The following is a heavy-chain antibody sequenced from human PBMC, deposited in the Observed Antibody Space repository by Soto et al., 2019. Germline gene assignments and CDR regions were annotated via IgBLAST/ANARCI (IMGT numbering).Heavy chain of an antibody. CDR1: GFTFSSYG. D-gene: IGHD6-25*01. CDR2: IWYDGSNK. Sequence: QVQLVESGGGVVQPGRSLRLSCAASGFTFSSYGMHWVRQAPGKGLEWVAVIWYDGSNKYYADSVKGRFTISSNNSKNTLYLQMNSLRAEDTAVYYCARQAAKLGYYGMDVWGQGTTVTVSS. CDR3: ARQAAKLGYYGMDV. V-gene: IGHV3-33*01. J-gene: IGHJ6*02.